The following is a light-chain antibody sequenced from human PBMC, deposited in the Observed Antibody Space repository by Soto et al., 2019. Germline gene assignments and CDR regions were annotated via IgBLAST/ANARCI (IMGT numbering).Light chain of an antibody. CDR1: QGIRNE. Sequence: DIQMTQSPSSLSASVGDRVTITCRASQGIRNELGWCQQKPGKAPKRLIYAASSLQSGVPSRFSGSGYGTEFTLTISSLQPEDFATYYCLQHNSYPHTFGGGTKVEIK. CDR3: LQHNSYPHT. J-gene: IGKJ4*01. V-gene: IGKV1-17*01. CDR2: AAS.